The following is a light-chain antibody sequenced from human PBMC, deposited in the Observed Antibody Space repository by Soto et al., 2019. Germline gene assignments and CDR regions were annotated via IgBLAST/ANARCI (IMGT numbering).Light chain of an antibody. CDR1: KGVSTW. CDR2: EAA. J-gene: IGKJ1*01. CDR3: QPYYDFRT. V-gene: IGKV1-5*03. Sequence: IQMTQSPSTLSCSVGHRVTITCRASKGVSTWLAWSQHKPGQAPKPLLYEAAKLQSGVPSRCSRSGSVREFTITITSLRPEVSDTYYWQPYYDFRTFGQGTKVEI.